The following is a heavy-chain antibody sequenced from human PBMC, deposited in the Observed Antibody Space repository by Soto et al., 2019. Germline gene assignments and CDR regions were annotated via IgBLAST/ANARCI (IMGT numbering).Heavy chain of an antibody. CDR3: ARGEGESSSWYFCY. Sequence: QVQLVQSGAEVKKPGASVKVSCKASGYMFSKYGFAWVRQAPGQGLEWMGWISAYNGHTNYAYNLRGRVTMTTDTYTSTAYMELKRLRSDDTAVYYCARGEGESSSWYFCYWGQGTLVTVFS. J-gene: IGHJ4*02. V-gene: IGHV1-18*01. CDR2: ISAYNGHT. CDR1: GYMFSKYG. D-gene: IGHD6-13*01.